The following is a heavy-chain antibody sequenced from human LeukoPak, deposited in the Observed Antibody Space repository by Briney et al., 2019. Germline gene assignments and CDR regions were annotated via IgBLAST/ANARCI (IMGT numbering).Heavy chain of an antibody. CDR2: IYYSGST. D-gene: IGHD5-12*01. V-gene: IGHV4-39*01. Sequence: SETLSLTCTVSGGSISSSSYYWGWIRQPPGKGLEWIGGIYYSGSTYYNPSLKSRVTISVDTSKNQFSLKLSSVTAADTAVYYCAKSYSGYDLGSIPWFDPWGQGTLVTVSS. CDR1: GGSISSSSYY. CDR3: AKSYSGYDLGSIPWFDP. J-gene: IGHJ5*02.